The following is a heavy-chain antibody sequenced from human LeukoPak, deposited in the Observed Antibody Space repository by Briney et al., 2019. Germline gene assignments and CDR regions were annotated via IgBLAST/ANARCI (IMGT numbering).Heavy chain of an antibody. J-gene: IGHJ3*02. Sequence: GASVKVSCKASGGTFSSYGISWVRQAPGQGLEWMGRIIPIFGMVNYAQKFQGRVTITADKSTSTAYMELYSLRSDDTAMYHCATSEQLDYAFDNWGQGTMVTVSS. CDR2: IIPIFGMV. V-gene: IGHV1-69*04. D-gene: IGHD1/OR15-1a*01. CDR3: ATSEQLDYAFDN. CDR1: GGTFSSYG.